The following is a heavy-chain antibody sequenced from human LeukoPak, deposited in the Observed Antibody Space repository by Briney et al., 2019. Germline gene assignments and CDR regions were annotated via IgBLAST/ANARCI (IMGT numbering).Heavy chain of an antibody. D-gene: IGHD2-2*01. CDR1: GFTFSSYA. Sequence: PGGSLRLSCAAPGFTFSSYAMSWVRQAPGKGLEWVSAISGSGGSTYYADSVKGRFTISRDNSKNTLYLQMNSLRAEDTAVYYCAAYCSSTSCLENAFDIWGQGTMVTVSS. J-gene: IGHJ3*02. V-gene: IGHV3-23*01. CDR3: AAYCSSTSCLENAFDI. CDR2: ISGSGGST.